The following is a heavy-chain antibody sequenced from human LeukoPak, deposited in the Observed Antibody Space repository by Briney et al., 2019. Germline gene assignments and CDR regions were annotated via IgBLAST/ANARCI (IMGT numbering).Heavy chain of an antibody. CDR3: ARGPYYDILTGYSRDFDY. CDR2: ISSSSSYI. CDR1: GFTFSSYS. J-gene: IGHJ4*02. Sequence: GGSLRLPCAASGFTFSSYSMNWVRQAPGKGLEWVSSISSSSSYIYYADSVKGRFTISRDNAKNSLYLQMNSLRAEDTAVYYCARGPYYDILTGYSRDFDYWGQGTLVTVSS. V-gene: IGHV3-21*01. D-gene: IGHD3-9*01.